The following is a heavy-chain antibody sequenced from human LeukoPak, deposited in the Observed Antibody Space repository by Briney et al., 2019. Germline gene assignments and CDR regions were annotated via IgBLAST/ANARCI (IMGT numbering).Heavy chain of an antibody. Sequence: GGSLRLSCSASGYIFSSYWMHWVRQAPGEGLVWFSRIDTDGTITSYADSVKGRFTISRDNSKNTLYLQMNSLRAEDTAVYYCARDLEYDSSGYYYGYFDYWGQGTLVTVSS. J-gene: IGHJ4*02. V-gene: IGHV3-74*01. CDR1: GYIFSSYW. D-gene: IGHD3-22*01. CDR2: IDTDGTIT. CDR3: ARDLEYDSSGYYYGYFDY.